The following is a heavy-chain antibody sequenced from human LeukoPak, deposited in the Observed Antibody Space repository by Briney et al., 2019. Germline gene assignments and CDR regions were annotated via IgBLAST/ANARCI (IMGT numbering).Heavy chain of an antibody. CDR3: ARAYYYGSGSYPSG. CDR2: VYYSGTT. V-gene: IGHV4-39*02. Sequence: SETLSLTCTVSGGSVGTSSYYWAWIRQPPGKGLEWIGSVYYSGTTDYNPSLKSRVTISIDTSKSHFSLKLSSVSAADTAVYYCARAYYYGSGSYPSGWGQGTLVTVSS. D-gene: IGHD3-10*01. J-gene: IGHJ4*02. CDR1: GGSVGTSSYY.